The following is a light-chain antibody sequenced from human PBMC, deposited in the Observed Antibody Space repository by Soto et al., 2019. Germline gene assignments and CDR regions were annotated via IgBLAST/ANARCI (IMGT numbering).Light chain of an antibody. J-gene: IGKJ4*02. CDR3: QQSYSKPLT. V-gene: IGKV1-39*01. CDR2: AAS. Sequence: DIQMTQSPSSLSASVGDRVTITCRARQSISRYLNWYQQKPGKAPKLLIYAASSLQSGVPARFRGSGSGTDFTLIISSLQPEDFATYECQQSYSKPLTFGGGTKVAIK. CDR1: QSISRY.